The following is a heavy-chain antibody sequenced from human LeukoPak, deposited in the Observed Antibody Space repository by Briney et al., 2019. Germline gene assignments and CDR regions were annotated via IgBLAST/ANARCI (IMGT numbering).Heavy chain of an antibody. V-gene: IGHV1-69*06. CDR2: ITPIFGTS. CDR1: GGTFSKYA. Sequence: GASVKVSCKASGGTFSKYAINWVRQAPGQGLEWMGGITPIFGTSNYAQKFQGRLTITADKSTSTAYMEPSGLRSEDTAVYYCATRDGYSDGSGYYPQGDYWGQGTLVTVSS. CDR3: ATRDGYSDGSGYYPQGDY. J-gene: IGHJ4*02. D-gene: IGHD3-22*01.